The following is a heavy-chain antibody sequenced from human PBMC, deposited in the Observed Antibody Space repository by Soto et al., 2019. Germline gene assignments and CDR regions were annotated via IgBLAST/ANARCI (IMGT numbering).Heavy chain of an antibody. CDR2: ISAYNGNT. V-gene: IGHV1-18*04. CDR1: GYTFTSYG. CDR3: ARKGGSGSYYGSDYYYGMDV. J-gene: IGHJ6*02. D-gene: IGHD3-10*01. Sequence: GASVKVSCKASGYTFTSYGISWVRQAPGQGLEWMGWISAYNGNTNYAQKLQGRVTMTTDISTSTAYMELRSLRSDDTAVYYCARKGGSGSYYGSDYYYGMDVWGQGTTVTVSS.